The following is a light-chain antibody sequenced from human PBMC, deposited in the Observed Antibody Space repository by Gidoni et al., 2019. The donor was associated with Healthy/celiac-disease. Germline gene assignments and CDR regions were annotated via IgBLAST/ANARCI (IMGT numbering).Light chain of an antibody. CDR3: QQSYNTPPYT. J-gene: IGKJ2*01. V-gene: IGKV1-39*01. CDR1: QSINNY. Sequence: DIQMTQSPSSLSASVRDRVTITCRASQSINNYLNWYQQKPGKAPKLLIYAASSLQSGVPSRCSSSGSGTDFTLTISSLQPEDFATYYCQQSYNTPPYTFGQGTQLEIK. CDR2: AAS.